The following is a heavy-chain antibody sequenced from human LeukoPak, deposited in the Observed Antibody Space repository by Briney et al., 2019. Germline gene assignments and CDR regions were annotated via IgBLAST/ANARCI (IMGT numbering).Heavy chain of an antibody. Sequence: GGSLRLSCAASGFAFNKARMNWVRQGPGKGLEWVGRFTSKTDGGTTDYAAPVRGRFTISRDDSKDTLYLQMNSLKTEDTAVYYCTTAQFFNSSGSLAYWGQGTLITVSS. CDR1: GFAFNKAR. V-gene: IGHV3-15*01. D-gene: IGHD3-22*01. CDR2: FTSKTDGGTT. CDR3: TTAQFFNSSGSLAY. J-gene: IGHJ4*02.